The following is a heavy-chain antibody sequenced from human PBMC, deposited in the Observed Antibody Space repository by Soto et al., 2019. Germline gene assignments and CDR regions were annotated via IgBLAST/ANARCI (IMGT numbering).Heavy chain of an antibody. V-gene: IGHV1-18*04. Sequence: QVQLVQSGAEVKKPGTSVKVSCKASGYTFTSYGISWVRQAPGQGLEWMGWISAYNGNTNYAQKLQGRVTRTTDTSTSTAYMELRSLRSDDTAVYYCARLSRWLRYYYYGMEVWGQGTTVTVSS. CDR2: ISAYNGNT. CDR1: GYTFTSYG. J-gene: IGHJ6*02. CDR3: ARLSRWLRYYYYGMEV. D-gene: IGHD3-22*01.